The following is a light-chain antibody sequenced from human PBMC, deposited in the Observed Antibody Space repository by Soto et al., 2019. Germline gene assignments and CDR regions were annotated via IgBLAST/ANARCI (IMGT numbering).Light chain of an antibody. Sequence: EIVLTQSPGTLSLSPGERATLSCRASQSVGHNYLAWYQQRPGQAPRFLIYDASSRATGIPDRFSGSGSGTDFTLTSSRLETEDFAVYYCQQYGRTPLTFGGGTKVEIK. CDR1: QSVGHNY. V-gene: IGKV3-20*01. CDR2: DAS. J-gene: IGKJ4*01. CDR3: QQYGRTPLT.